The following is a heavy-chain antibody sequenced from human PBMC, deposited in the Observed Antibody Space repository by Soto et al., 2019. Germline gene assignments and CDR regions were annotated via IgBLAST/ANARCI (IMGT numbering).Heavy chain of an antibody. D-gene: IGHD3-3*01. CDR1: GGSFSGYY. V-gene: IGHV4-34*01. J-gene: IGHJ4*02. Sequence: PSETLSLTCAVYGGSFSGYYWSWIRQPPGKGLEWIGEINHSGSTNYNPSLKSRVTISVDTSKNQFSLKLSSVTAADTAVYYCARGRDYDFGSGYNTYGVDYWGQGTLVTVSS. CDR3: ARGRDYDFGSGYNTYGVDY. CDR2: INHSGST.